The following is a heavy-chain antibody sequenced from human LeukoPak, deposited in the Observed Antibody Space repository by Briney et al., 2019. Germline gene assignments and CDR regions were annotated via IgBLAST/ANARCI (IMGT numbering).Heavy chain of an antibody. CDR2: ISYDGSNK. J-gene: IGHJ4*02. D-gene: IGHD1-26*01. CDR1: GFTLSSYI. CDR3: ARTLVGAYYFDY. V-gene: IGHV3-30-3*01. Sequence: GRSLRLSCAASGFTLSSYIMYWVRQAPGKGLEGVGVISYDGSNKHYADSVKGRFTISRDNSKNTLHLQMNSLRAEDTAVYYCARTLVGAYYFDYWGQGTLVTVSS.